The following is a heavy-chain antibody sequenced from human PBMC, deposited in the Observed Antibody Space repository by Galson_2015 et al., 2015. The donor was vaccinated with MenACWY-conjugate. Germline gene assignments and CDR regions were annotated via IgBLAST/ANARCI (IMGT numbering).Heavy chain of an antibody. CDR3: ARDQLYCNSAGCVGSGTTLEY. V-gene: IGHV1-18*04. J-gene: IGHJ4*02. CDR2: ISTNNGNT. CDR1: GYTFTVYG. D-gene: IGHD2/OR15-2a*01. Sequence: SVKVSCKASGYTFTVYGINWVRQAPGQGLEWMGWISTNNGNTAFAQKFQGRVTMTRETSTSTVYMELRSLRSDDTAMYYCARDQLYCNSAGCVGSGTTLEYWDQGTLVTVSS.